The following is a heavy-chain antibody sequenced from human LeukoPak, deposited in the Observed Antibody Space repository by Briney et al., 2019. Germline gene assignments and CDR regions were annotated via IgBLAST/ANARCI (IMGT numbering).Heavy chain of an antibody. D-gene: IGHD6-6*01. Sequence: ASVKVSCKASGGTFSSYTISWVRQAPGQGLEWMGRIIPILGIANYAQKFQGRVTITADKSTSTAYMELSSLRSEDTAVYYCAAYSSSSFVDYWGQGTLVTVSS. V-gene: IGHV1-69*02. CDR1: GGTFSSYT. CDR3: AAYSSSSFVDY. J-gene: IGHJ4*02. CDR2: IIPILGIA.